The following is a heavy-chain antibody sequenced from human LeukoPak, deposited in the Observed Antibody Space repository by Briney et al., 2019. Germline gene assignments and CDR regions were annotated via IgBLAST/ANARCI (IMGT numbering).Heavy chain of an antibody. Sequence: SETLSLTCAVYGGSFSGYYWSWIRQPPGKGLEWIGEINHSGSTNYNPSLTSRVTISVDTSKNQFSLKLSSVTAADTAVYYCARRSEYSSGWYFYYWGQGPLVTVSS. CDR2: INHSGST. J-gene: IGHJ4*02. CDR3: ARRSEYSSGWYFYY. CDR1: GGSFSGYY. D-gene: IGHD6-19*01. V-gene: IGHV4-34*01.